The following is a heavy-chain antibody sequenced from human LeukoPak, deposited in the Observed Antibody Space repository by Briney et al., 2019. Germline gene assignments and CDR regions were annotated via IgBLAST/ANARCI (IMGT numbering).Heavy chain of an antibody. J-gene: IGHJ6*03. V-gene: IGHV3-13*01. D-gene: IGHD1-14*01. CDR2: IGTAGDT. CDR1: GFTFSSYD. CDR3: ARSVGRNRHYYYYMDV. Sequence: GGSLRLSCAASGFTFSSYDMRWVRQATGKGLEWVSAIGTAGDTYYPGSVKGRFTISRENAKNSLYLQMNSLRAGDTAVYYCARSVGRNRHYYYYMDVWGKGTTVTVSS.